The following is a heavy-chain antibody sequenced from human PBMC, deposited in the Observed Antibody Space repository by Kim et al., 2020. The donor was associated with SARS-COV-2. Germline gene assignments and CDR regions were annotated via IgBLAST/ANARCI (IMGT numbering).Heavy chain of an antibody. Sequence: GGSLRLSCTASGFTFGDYAMSWFRQAPGKGLEWVGFIRSKAYGGTTEYAASVKGRFTISRDDSKSIAYLQMNSLKTEDTAVYYCTRYYDILTGRIDYWGQGTLVTVSS. CDR3: TRYYDILTGRIDY. J-gene: IGHJ4*02. CDR1: GFTFGDYA. V-gene: IGHV3-49*03. CDR2: IRSKAYGGTT. D-gene: IGHD3-9*01.